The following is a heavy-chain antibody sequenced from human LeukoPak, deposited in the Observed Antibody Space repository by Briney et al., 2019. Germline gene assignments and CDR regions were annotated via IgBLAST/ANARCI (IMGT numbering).Heavy chain of an antibody. CDR3: ARASTEQTGDFDY. J-gene: IGHJ4*02. Sequence: ASVKVSCKASGYTFTGYYMHWVRQAPGQGLEWMGWINPNSGGTNYAQKFQGWVTMTRDTSISTAYMELSRLRSDDTAVYYCARASTEQTGDFDYWGQGTLVTVSS. D-gene: IGHD7-27*01. V-gene: IGHV1-2*04. CDR2: INPNSGGT. CDR1: GYTFTGYY.